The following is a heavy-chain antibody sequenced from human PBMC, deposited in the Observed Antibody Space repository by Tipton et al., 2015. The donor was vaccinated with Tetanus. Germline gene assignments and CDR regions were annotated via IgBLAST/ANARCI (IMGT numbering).Heavy chain of an antibody. J-gene: IGHJ4*02. Sequence: QLVQSGAEVEKPGESLKISCQASGYSFPHYYIAWVRHMPGKGLEWMGMIFPDDSDTRYSPSFQGHVTFSVDKSTSTVYLQWSSLKASDTAMYFCARMYSTSSPFDHWGQGTLVAVSS. CDR1: GYSFPHYY. CDR3: ARMYSTSSPFDH. V-gene: IGHV5-51*01. D-gene: IGHD6-6*01. CDR2: IFPDDSDT.